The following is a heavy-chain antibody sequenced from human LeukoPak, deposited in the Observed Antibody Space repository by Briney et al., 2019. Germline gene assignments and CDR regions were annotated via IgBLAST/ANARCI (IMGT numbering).Heavy chain of an antibody. CDR3: ARQPPVPAAIFHFDY. V-gene: IGHV4-39*01. J-gene: IGHJ4*02. D-gene: IGHD2-2*02. Sequence: SETLSLTCTVSGGSISSSSYYWGWIRQPPGKGLEWIGGIYYSGSTYYNPSLKSRVTISVDTSKNQFSLKLSSVTAADTAVYYCARQPPVPAAIFHFDYWGQGTLVTVSS. CDR1: GGSISSSSYY. CDR2: IYYSGST.